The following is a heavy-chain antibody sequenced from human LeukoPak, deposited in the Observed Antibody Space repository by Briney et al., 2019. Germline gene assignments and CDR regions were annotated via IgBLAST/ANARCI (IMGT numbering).Heavy chain of an antibody. CDR2: IGTGGDT. J-gene: IGHJ6*02. V-gene: IGHV3-13*01. CDR3: ARSGYCSGGSCYSGIGYYYGMDV. D-gene: IGHD2-15*01. CDR1: GFTFSSYD. Sequence: PGGSLRLSCAASGFTFSSYDMHWVRQATGKGLEWVSAIGTGGDTYYPGSVKGRFTISRENAKNSLYLQMNSLRAGDTAVYYCARSGYCSGGSCYSGIGYYYGMDVWGQGTTVTVSS.